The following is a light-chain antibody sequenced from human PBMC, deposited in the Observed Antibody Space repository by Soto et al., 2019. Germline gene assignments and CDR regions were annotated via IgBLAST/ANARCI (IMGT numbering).Light chain of an antibody. V-gene: IGKV3-15*01. CDR2: GAS. J-gene: IGKJ1*01. CDR1: QSVSSN. CDR3: QQYNNWPPTWT. Sequence: VLTQSPGTLSFSPWEAATLSCSASQSVSSNLAWYQQKPGQAPRLLIYGASTRATGIPARFSGSGSGTEFTLTISSLQSEDFAVYYCQQYNNWPPTWTFGQGTKVDIK.